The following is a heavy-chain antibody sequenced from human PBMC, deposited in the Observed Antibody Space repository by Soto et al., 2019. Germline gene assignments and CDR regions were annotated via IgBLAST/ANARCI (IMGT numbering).Heavy chain of an antibody. CDR2: INPNSGGT. V-gene: IGHV1-2*04. D-gene: IGHD4-17*01. Sequence: ASVKVSCKASGYTFTGYYMHWVRQAPGQGLEWMGWINPNSGGTNYAQKFQGWVTMTRDTSISTAYMELSRLRSDDTAVYYCARDVTTVTTNYYYGMDVWGQGTTVTVSS. CDR1: GYTFTGYY. J-gene: IGHJ6*02. CDR3: ARDVTTVTTNYYYGMDV.